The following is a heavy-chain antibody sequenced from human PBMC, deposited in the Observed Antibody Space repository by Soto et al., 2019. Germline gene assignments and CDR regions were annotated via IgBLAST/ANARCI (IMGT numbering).Heavy chain of an antibody. CDR1: GFTFSSYS. V-gene: IGHV3-48*01. CDR3: ARSAFWSGYLTYYYYYYMDV. D-gene: IGHD3-3*01. J-gene: IGHJ6*03. Sequence: GGSLRLSCAASGFTFSSYSMNWVRQAPGKGLVWVSYISSSSSTIYYADSVKGRFTISRDNAKNSLYLQMNSLRAEDTAVYYCARSAFWSGYLTYYYYYYMDVWGKGTTVTVSS. CDR2: ISSSSSTI.